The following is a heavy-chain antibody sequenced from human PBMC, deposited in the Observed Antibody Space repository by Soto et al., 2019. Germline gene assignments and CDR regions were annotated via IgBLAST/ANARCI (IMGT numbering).Heavy chain of an antibody. J-gene: IGHJ4*02. CDR1: GYTFSGHW. D-gene: IGHD6-19*01. V-gene: IGHV5-10-1*01. Sequence: GESLKISCKTSGYTFSGHWISWVRQVPGKGLQWMGNIDPSDSYINYNPAFRGHVTFSVDKSNSTAYLHWRSLGPSDTAIYYCARHGAAIWLGYWGQGTLVTVSS. CDR3: ARHGAAIWLGY. CDR2: IDPSDSYI.